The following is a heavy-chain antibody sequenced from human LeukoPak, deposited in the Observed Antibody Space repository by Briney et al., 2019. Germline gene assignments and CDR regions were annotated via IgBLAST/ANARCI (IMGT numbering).Heavy chain of an antibody. V-gene: IGHV3-30*18. CDR2: ISYDGSNK. Sequence: HPGGSLRLSCAASGFTFSSYGMHWVRQAPGKGLEWVAVISYDGSNKYYADSVKGRFTISRDNSKNTLYLQMNSLRAEDTAVYYCAKDLGFGELDYYYYGMDVWGQGTTVTVSS. D-gene: IGHD3-10*01. CDR1: GFTFSSYG. CDR3: AKDLGFGELDYYYYGMDV. J-gene: IGHJ6*02.